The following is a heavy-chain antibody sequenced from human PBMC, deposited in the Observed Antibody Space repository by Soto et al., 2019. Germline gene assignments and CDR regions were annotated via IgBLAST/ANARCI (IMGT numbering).Heavy chain of an antibody. J-gene: IGHJ6*02. CDR2: ISYDGSNK. Sequence: PGGSLRLSCEASGFTFSSFGMHWVRQAPGKGLEWVAVISYDGSNKDHTDSVKGRFSISRDNSKNTLYLQMNSLRDEDTAVYYCAKELVATEYYYFYGMDVWGQGTTVTVS. V-gene: IGHV3-30*18. CDR3: AKELVATEYYYFYGMDV. CDR1: GFTFSSFG. D-gene: IGHD5-12*01.